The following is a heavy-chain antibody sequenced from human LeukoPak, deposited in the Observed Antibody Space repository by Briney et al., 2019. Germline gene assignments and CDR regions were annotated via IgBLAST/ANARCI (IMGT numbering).Heavy chain of an antibody. CDR1: GGSISSGSYY. CDR3: ASLRMMEDY. V-gene: IGHV4-61*02. CDR2: IYTSGST. D-gene: IGHD2-15*01. J-gene: IGHJ4*02. Sequence: SQTLSLTCTVSGGSISSGSYYWSWIRQPAGKGLEWIGRIYTSGSTNYNPSLKSRVTISVDTSKNQFSLKLSSVTAADTAVYYCASLRMMEDYWGQGTLVTVSS.